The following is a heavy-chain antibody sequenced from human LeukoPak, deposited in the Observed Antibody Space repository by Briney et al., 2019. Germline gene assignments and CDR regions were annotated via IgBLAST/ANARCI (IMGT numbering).Heavy chain of an antibody. Sequence: GGSLRLSCAASAFTFSDYYMSWIRQAPGKGLEWVSYITISGDYTNYADSVKGRFTISRDNSKNTLYLQMNSLRAEDTAVYYCAKNRNADYAQYFEFWGQGTLVTVSS. D-gene: IGHD1-14*01. CDR1: AFTFSDYY. J-gene: IGHJ4*02. CDR2: ITISGDYT. CDR3: AKNRNADYAQYFEF. V-gene: IGHV3-11*03.